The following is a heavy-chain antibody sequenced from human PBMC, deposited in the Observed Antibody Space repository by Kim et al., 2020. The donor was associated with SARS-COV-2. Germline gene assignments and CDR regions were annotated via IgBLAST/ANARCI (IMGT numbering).Heavy chain of an antibody. CDR2: IYSGGST. CDR1: GFTISSNY. CDR3: ARDLSYYGMDV. J-gene: IGHJ6*02. V-gene: IGHV3-53*04. Sequence: GGSLRLSCAASGFTISSNYMSWVRQAPGXGXEWXSVIYSGGSTYYADSVKGRFTISRHNSKNTLYLQMNSLRAEDTAVYYCARDLSYYGMDVWGQGTTVTVSS.